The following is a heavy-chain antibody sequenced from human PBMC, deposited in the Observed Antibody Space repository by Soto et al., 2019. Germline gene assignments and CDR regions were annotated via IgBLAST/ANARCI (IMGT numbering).Heavy chain of an antibody. CDR1: GYTFSTSG. D-gene: IGHD3-10*01. CDR2: ISVYNGNK. V-gene: IGHV1-18*01. CDR3: ARVAITLIRGLKVDFYSMDG. Sequence: EASVKVSCKASGYTFSTSGITWVLQAPGQVLEWLGWISVYNGNKNYAKKVQGRVSMTADTSTSTAHMELRSLQSDDTAVYFCARVAITLIRGLKVDFYSMDGWGKGTTGTVSS. J-gene: IGHJ6*04.